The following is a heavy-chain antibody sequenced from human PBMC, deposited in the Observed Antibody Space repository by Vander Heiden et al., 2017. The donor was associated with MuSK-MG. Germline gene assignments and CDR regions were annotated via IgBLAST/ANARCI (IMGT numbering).Heavy chain of an antibody. Sequence: EVQLLESGGGLVQPGGSLRLSCAASGFTFSIHAMSWVRQGPGKGLEWVSLISGSGTNTYYADSVKGRFNISRDNSKNTLYLQMNSLRVEDTAIYYCAKGDHDSSGYFPPSFDYWGQGTLVTVS. J-gene: IGHJ4*02. V-gene: IGHV3-23*01. D-gene: IGHD3-22*01. CDR2: ISGSGTNT. CDR3: AKGDHDSSGYFPPSFDY. CDR1: GFTFSIHA.